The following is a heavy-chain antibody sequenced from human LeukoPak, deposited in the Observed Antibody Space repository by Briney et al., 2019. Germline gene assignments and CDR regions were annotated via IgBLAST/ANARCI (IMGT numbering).Heavy chain of an antibody. CDR2: ISSSSSTI. J-gene: IGHJ4*02. CDR1: GFTFSSYS. CDR3: ARAGILGDY. V-gene: IGHV3-48*01. D-gene: IGHD2/OR15-2a*01. Sequence: PGGSLRLSCAASGFTFSSYSMNWVRQAPGKGLEWVSYISSSSSTIYYADSVKGRFTTSRDNAKNSLYLQMNSLRAEDTAVYYCARAGILGDYWGQGTLVTVSS.